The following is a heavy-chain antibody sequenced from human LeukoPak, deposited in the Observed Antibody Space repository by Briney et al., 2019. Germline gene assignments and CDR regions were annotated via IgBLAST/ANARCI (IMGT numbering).Heavy chain of an antibody. J-gene: IGHJ5*02. D-gene: IGHD3-22*01. CDR2: ISAYNGNT. V-gene: IGHV1-18*01. CDR1: GYTFTSYG. Sequence: ASVKVSCKASGYTFTSYGISWVRQAPGQGLEWMGWISAYNGNTNYAQKLQGRVTMTTDTSMSTAYMELRSLRSDDTAVYYCAREGSYYDSSGYYYFGWFDPWGQGTLVTVSS. CDR3: AREGSYYDSSGYYYFGWFDP.